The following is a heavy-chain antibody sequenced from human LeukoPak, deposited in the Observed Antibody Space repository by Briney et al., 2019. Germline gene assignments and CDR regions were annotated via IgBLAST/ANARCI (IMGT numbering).Heavy chain of an antibody. Sequence: GRSLRLSCAASGFTFSSYWMNWVRQAPGKGLVWVSRIASDGSSTTYADSVKGRFSISRDNAKNTLYLQMNSLRVEDTAVYYCARGRPHGNDYWGQGTLVTVSS. CDR1: GFTFSSYW. J-gene: IGHJ4*02. V-gene: IGHV3-74*01. D-gene: IGHD4-23*01. CDR2: IASDGSST. CDR3: ARGRPHGNDY.